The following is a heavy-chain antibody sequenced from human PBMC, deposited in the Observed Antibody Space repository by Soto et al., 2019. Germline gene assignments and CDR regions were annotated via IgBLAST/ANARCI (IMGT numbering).Heavy chain of an antibody. D-gene: IGHD5-18*01. CDR1: GFTFSSYG. Sequence: QVQLVESGGGVVQPRRSLRLSCAASGFTFSSYGMHWVRQAPGKGLEWVAAISYDGGNKYYGDSVKGRFTSSRDNTKNTLYLQMNSLRAEDTAVYYCTKDQHGHLWYGFDIWGQGTMVTVSS. CDR2: ISYDGGNK. V-gene: IGHV3-30*18. J-gene: IGHJ3*02. CDR3: TKDQHGHLWYGFDI.